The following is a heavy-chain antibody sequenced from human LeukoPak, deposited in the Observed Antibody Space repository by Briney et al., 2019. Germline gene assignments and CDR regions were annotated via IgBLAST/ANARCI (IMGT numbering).Heavy chain of an antibody. CDR1: GFTFSSYS. D-gene: IGHD6-6*01. Sequence: GGSLRLSCAASGFTFSSYSMSWVRQAPGKGLECVSYISSGSDAIDYAESVKGRFTISRDDAKNSLLLEMNSLRAEDTAVYYCTRGIRGSSTFDSWGQGTLVTVSS. J-gene: IGHJ4*02. CDR2: ISSGSDAI. CDR3: TRGIRGSSTFDS. V-gene: IGHV3-48*04.